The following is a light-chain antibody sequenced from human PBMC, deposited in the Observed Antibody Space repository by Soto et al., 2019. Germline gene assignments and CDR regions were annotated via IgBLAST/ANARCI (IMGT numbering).Light chain of an antibody. CDR2: AAS. V-gene: IGKV3-20*01. Sequence: EIVLTQSPGTLSLSPGERATLSCRASQSVSSSYLAWYQQKPGQAPRLLIHAASIRATGIPDRFSGSGSGTDFTLTISRLAPEDFAVYYGQHYGSSPMWTFAQGTKVEIK. CDR1: QSVSSSY. J-gene: IGKJ1*01. CDR3: QHYGSSPMWT.